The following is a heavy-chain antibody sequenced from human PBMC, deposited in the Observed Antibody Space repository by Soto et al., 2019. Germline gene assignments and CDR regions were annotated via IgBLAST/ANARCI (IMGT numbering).Heavy chain of an antibody. CDR3: ARVVVVAVTGWFDP. CDR1: GGTFNTYP. V-gene: IGHV1-69*02. CDR2: IIPILGIP. D-gene: IGHD2-15*01. J-gene: IGHJ5*02. Sequence: QLVQSGAEVKRPGSSVKVSCKASGGTFNTYPISWVRQAPGQGLEWMGRIIPILGIPKYAQKFQDRVTITADKSTSTAYMELSSLRSEDTAVYYCARVVVVAVTGWFDPWGQGTLVTVSS.